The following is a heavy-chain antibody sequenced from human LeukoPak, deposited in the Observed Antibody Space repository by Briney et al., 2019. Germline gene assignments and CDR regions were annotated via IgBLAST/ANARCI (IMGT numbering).Heavy chain of an antibody. Sequence: PSETLSLTCTVSGGSINFYYWSWNRQSPGKGLEWIGNIYYSGSINYNPSLKSRVTISVDTSKNQFSLILSSVTAADTAVYYCARALGYYDFWSGSSSPSNWFDPWGQGTLVTVSS. CDR3: ARALGYYDFWSGSSSPSNWFDP. CDR2: IYYSGSI. V-gene: IGHV4-59*01. CDR1: GGSINFYY. D-gene: IGHD3-3*01. J-gene: IGHJ5*02.